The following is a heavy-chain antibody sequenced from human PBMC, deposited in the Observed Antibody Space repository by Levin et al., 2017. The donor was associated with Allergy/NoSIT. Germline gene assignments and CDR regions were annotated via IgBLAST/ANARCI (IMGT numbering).Heavy chain of an antibody. V-gene: IGHV3-9*01. CDR3: VKGSAAAGDLFDF. J-gene: IGHJ4*02. Sequence: LSLTCAASGYSLGDYAMHWVRQAPGKGMEWVSSITCNSGGIGYADSVKGRFTISRDNSKNSLYLQMNSLRVEDTALYYCVKGSAAAGDLFDFWGQGTLVTVSS. CDR2: ITCNSGGI. CDR1: GYSLGDYA. D-gene: IGHD6-13*01.